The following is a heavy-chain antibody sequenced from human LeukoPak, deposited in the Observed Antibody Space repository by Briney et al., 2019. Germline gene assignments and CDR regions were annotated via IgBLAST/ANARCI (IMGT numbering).Heavy chain of an antibody. J-gene: IGHJ3*02. D-gene: IGHD3-9*01. Sequence: GASVKVSCKASGYTFTSYGIRWVRQAPGQGLEWMGWISTYNGNTNYAQKLQGRVTMTTDTSTSTAYMELRSLRSDGTAVYYCAKTRGEFDLDAFDIWGQGTMVTVSS. CDR3: AKTRGEFDLDAFDI. CDR2: ISTYNGNT. CDR1: GYTFTSYG. V-gene: IGHV1-18*01.